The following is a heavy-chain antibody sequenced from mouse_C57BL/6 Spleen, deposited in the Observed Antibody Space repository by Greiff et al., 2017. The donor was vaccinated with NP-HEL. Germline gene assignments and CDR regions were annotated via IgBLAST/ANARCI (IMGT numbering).Heavy chain of an antibody. D-gene: IGHD2-1*01. CDR1: GYTFTSYW. CDR3: ARLYGNYPYAMDY. J-gene: IGHJ4*01. V-gene: IGHV1-52*01. Sequence: VQLQQPGAELVRPGSSVKLSCKASGYTFTSYWMHWVKQRPIQGLEWIGNIDPSDSETHYNQKFKDKATLTVEKSSSTAYMQLSSLTSEDSAVYYCARLYGNYPYAMDYWGQGTSVTVSS. CDR2: IDPSDSET.